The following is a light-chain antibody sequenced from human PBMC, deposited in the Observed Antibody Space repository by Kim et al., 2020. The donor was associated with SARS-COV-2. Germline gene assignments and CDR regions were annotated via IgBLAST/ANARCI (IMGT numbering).Light chain of an antibody. CDR1: SSDMGSYSL. Sequence: GQAITISCSGTSSDMGSYSLVSWYQQPAGEATKLMIYEGRKRPAGVYPCFCGSKGGNTALLTSAGQQGEDEDDYYGGWHEGGGTRVFGGGTQLTVL. CDR3: GWHEGGGTRV. CDR2: EGR. V-gene: IGLV2-23*01. J-gene: IGLJ3*02.